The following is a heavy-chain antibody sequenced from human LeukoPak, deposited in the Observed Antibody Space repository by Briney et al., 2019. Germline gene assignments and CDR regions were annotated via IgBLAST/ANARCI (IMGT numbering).Heavy chain of an antibody. CDR1: GFTFSNIW. D-gene: IGHD1-14*01. CDR2: IKHDGSET. CDR3: AKTGGPHGMDV. Sequence: GGSLRLSCAASGFTFSNIWMSWVRQAPGKGLEWVAHIKHDGSETNYVDSVKGRFTISRDNAKNTLHLQMNSLRAEDTAVYYCAKTGGPHGMDVWGQGTTVTVSS. J-gene: IGHJ6*02. V-gene: IGHV3-7*02.